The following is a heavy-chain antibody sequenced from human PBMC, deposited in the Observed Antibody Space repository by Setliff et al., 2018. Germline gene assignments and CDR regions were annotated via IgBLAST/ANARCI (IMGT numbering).Heavy chain of an antibody. V-gene: IGHV3-33*08. Sequence: GGSLRLSCAASGFTFSSYRMTWVRQAPGKGLEWVAVIWGDGVNKFHADSVEGRFTISRDNSKNALYLQMNSLRPEDTAVYYCARTCSGSGCYAGLESWGQGTPVTVSS. CDR1: GFTFSSYR. CDR2: IWGDGVNK. J-gene: IGHJ4*02. CDR3: ARTCSGSGCYAGLES. D-gene: IGHD2-15*01.